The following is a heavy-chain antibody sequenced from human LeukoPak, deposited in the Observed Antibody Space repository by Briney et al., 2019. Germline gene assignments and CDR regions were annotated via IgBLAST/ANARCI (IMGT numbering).Heavy chain of an antibody. V-gene: IGHV1-18*01. CDR2: XYAHDGHT. D-gene: IGHD6-19*01. CDR3: ARDFSFSVDY. J-gene: IGHJ4*02. Sequence: ASVKVSCKXSGYTFRNXGXXXXXXAPGXXXEWMGWXYAHDGHTXXAXKFXGRXXXXADTSTNTAYMELRSLTSDDTAMYYCARDFSFSVDYWGQGTLVTASS. CDR1: GYTFRNXG.